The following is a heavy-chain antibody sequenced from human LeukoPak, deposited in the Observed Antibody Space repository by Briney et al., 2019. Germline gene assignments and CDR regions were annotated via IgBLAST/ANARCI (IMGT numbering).Heavy chain of an antibody. D-gene: IGHD3-3*01. CDR2: ISAYNGNT. CDR1: GYTFTSYG. V-gene: IGHV1-18*01. CDR3: ARSWNGYYDFWSGLDY. J-gene: IGHJ4*02. Sequence: GASVKVSCKASGYTFTSYGISWVRQAPGQGLEWIGWISAYNGNTNYAQKLQGRVTMTTDTSTSTAYMELRSLRSDDTAVYYCARSWNGYYDFWSGLDYWGQGTLVTVSS.